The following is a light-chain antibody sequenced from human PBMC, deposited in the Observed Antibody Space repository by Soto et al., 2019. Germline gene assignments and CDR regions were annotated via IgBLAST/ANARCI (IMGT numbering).Light chain of an antibody. CDR1: SSDVGGYNY. J-gene: IGLJ1*01. CDR3: SSYAGSNNWG. V-gene: IGLV2-8*01. Sequence: QSVLTQPASASGCPGQSVTIYCTGTSSDVGGYNYVSWYQQHPGKAPILMIYELTKRPSGVSARFSGSKSGNTASLTVSGLQAAAEAAYYSSSYAGSNNWGFGTGTKLTVL. CDR2: ELT.